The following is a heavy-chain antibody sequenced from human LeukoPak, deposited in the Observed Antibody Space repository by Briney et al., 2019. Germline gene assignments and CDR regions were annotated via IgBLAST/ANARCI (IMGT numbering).Heavy chain of an antibody. D-gene: IGHD4-23*01. J-gene: IGHJ3*02. CDR3: AYFSVAYDAFDI. CDR2: INPSGDIT. V-gene: IGHV1-46*03. Sequence: ASVKVSFKASGYTFTRHYMHWVRQAPGQGLEWMGIINPSGDITSYAQKFQGRVTMTRDMSTSTVYMELSSLRSEDTAAYYCAYFSVAYDAFDIWGQGTMVTVSS. CDR1: GYTFTRHY.